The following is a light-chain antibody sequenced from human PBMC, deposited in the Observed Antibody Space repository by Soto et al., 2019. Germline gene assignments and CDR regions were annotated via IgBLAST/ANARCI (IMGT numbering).Light chain of an antibody. V-gene: IGKV3-20*01. J-gene: IGKJ5*01. CDR1: QSVSSSY. Sequence: EIVLTQSTGTLSLSPGERATLSCRASQSVSSSYLAWYQQKPGQAPRLLIYGASSRATGIPDRFSGSGSGTDFTLTISRLEPEDFAVYYCQQYGSSLLTFGQGTRLEI. CDR2: GAS. CDR3: QQYGSSLLT.